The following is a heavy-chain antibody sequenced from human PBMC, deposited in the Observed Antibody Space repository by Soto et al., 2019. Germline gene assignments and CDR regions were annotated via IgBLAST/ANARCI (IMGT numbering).Heavy chain of an antibody. CDR3: ADSRRGYDSSGYYYRAEYFQH. CDR1: GGSISSGDYY. V-gene: IGHV4-30-4*01. D-gene: IGHD3-22*01. Sequence: QVQLQESGPGLVKPSQTLSLTCTVSGGSISSGDYYWSWIRQPPGRGLEWIGYIYYSGSTYYNPSLKSRVTISVDTSKNQFSLKLSSVTAADTAVYYCADSRRGYDSSGYYYRAEYFQHWGQGTLVTVSS. J-gene: IGHJ1*01. CDR2: IYYSGST.